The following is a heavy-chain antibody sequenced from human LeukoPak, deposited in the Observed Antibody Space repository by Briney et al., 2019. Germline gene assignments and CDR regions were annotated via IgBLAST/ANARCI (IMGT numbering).Heavy chain of an antibody. CDR1: GGFISSGRYY. V-gene: IGHV4-39*01. CDR3: ARPEGGNYP. J-gene: IGHJ5*02. Sequence: PSETLSLTCTVSGGFISSGRYYWGWSRQSPGKGLEWIGSLQYSGTTYYNPSLKSRVTISVDTSSNKFSLRLISVTAADTAVYYCARPEGGNYPWGQGTLVTVSS. D-gene: IGHD4-23*01. CDR2: LQYSGTT.